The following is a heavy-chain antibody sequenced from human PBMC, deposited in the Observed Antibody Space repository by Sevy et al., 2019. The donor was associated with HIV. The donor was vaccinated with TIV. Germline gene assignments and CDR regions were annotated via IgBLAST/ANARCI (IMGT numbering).Heavy chain of an antibody. V-gene: IGHV3-53*01. Sequence: GGSLRLSCAASGFTVSSNYMSWVRQAPGKGLEWVSVIYSGGSTYYADSVKGRFTISRDNSKNTLYLQMNSLRAEDTAVCYCAAMVRGVIGPWGQGTLVTVSS. J-gene: IGHJ5*02. CDR3: AAMVRGVIGP. CDR1: GFTVSSNY. CDR2: IYSGGST. D-gene: IGHD3-10*01.